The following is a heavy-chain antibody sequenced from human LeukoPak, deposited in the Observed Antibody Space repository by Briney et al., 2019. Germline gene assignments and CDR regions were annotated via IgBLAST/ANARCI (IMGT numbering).Heavy chain of an antibody. CDR1: GGSFSGYY. V-gene: IGHV4-34*01. CDR3: ARAYTAMAYNWFDP. CDR2: VNHSGST. D-gene: IGHD5-18*01. Sequence: SETLSLTCAVYGGSFSGYYWSWIRQPPGKGLEWIGEVNHSGSTNYNPSLKSRVTISVDTSKNQFSLKLSSVTAADTAVYYCARAYTAMAYNWFDPWGQGTLVTVSS. J-gene: IGHJ5*02.